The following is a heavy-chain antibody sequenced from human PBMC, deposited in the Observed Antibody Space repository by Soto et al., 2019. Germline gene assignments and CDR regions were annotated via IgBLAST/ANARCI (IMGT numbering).Heavy chain of an antibody. D-gene: IGHD5-12*01. J-gene: IGHJ6*02. CDR2: IIPIGVTR. V-gene: IGHV1-69*13. CDR3: AKDILRLGYTCADV. Sequence: SSVKVSCKVSGATFSSYAISWVRQAPGQGLEWMGGIIPIGVTRSYAQKFQGRATITADESTCTAYMELVSLRSADTAVYYCAKDILRLGYTCADVWGQGTAVAVS. CDR1: GATFSSYA.